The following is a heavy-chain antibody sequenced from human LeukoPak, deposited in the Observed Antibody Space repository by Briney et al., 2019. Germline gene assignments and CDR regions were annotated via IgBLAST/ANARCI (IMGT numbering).Heavy chain of an antibody. J-gene: IGHJ5*02. CDR3: ARVASSFKGLGP. CDR1: GYTFTSYY. CDR2: INPSGGST. V-gene: IGHV1-46*01. Sequence: ASVKVSCKASGYTFTSYYMHWVRQAPGQGLEWMGIINPSGGSTSYAQKFQGRVTMTRDTSTSTAYMELRSLRSDDTAVYYCARVASSFKGLGPWGQGTLVTVSS. D-gene: IGHD3-16*01.